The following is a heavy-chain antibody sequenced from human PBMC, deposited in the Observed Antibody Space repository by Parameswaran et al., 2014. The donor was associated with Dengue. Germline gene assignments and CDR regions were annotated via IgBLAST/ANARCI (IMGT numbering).Heavy chain of an antibody. D-gene: IGHD6-19*01. V-gene: IGHV4-39*01. J-gene: IGHJ6*02. CDR2: IYYSGST. Sequence: WIRQPPGKGLEWIGSIYYSGSTYYNPSLKSRVTISVDTSKNQFSLKLSSVTAADTAVYYCAKISGWSYYYGMDVWGQGTTVTVSS. CDR3: AKISGWSYYYGMDV.